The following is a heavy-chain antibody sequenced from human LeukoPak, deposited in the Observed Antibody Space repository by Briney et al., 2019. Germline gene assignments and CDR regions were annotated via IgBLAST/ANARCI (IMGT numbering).Heavy chain of an antibody. V-gene: IGHV3-21*01. CDR3: ARVAIPERITIFGVVIMDWFDP. D-gene: IGHD3-3*01. J-gene: IGHJ5*02. Sequence: SGGSLRLSCAGSGFALKSYSLSWVRQAPGKGLEWVSSISSTSAYIYYADSVKGRFTISRDNAKNTLYLQMNSLRAEDTAEYYCARVAIPERITIFGVVIMDWFDPWGQGTLVTVSS. CDR2: ISSTSAYI. CDR1: GFALKSYS.